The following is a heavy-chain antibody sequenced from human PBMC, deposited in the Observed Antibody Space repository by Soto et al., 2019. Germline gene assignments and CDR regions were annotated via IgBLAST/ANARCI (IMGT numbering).Heavy chain of an antibody. Sequence: GGSLRLSCAASGFTFSSYAMSWVRQAPGKGLEWVSAISGSGGSTYYADSVKGRFTISRDNSKNTLYLQMNSLRAEDTAVYYCANRGSTRQQLFWNYYYYMDVWGKGTTVTVSS. D-gene: IGHD6-13*01. CDR3: ANRGSTRQQLFWNYYYYMDV. J-gene: IGHJ6*03. CDR2: ISGSGGST. V-gene: IGHV3-23*01. CDR1: GFTFSSYA.